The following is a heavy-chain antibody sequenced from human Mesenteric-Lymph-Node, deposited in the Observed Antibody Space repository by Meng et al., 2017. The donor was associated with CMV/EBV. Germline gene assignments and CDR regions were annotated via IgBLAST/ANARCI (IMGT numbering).Heavy chain of an antibody. J-gene: IGHJ4*02. D-gene: IGHD3-3*01. CDR2: IYKSGST. Sequence: SETLSLTCSVSGGSISSYYWSWIRQPPGKGLEWIGYIYKSGSTKYNPSLKSRVTISVDTSKNQFSLKLSSVTAADTAVYYCARGGFLEGSDYWGQGTLVTVSS. V-gene: IGHV4-59*01. CDR3: ARGGFLEGSDY. CDR1: GGSISSYY.